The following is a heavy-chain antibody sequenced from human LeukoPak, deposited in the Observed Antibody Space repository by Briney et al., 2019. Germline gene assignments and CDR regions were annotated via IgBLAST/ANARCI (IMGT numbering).Heavy chain of an antibody. V-gene: IGHV1-18*01. J-gene: IGHJ5*02. CDR2: ISAYNGNT. CDR3: AREGGWELHNWFDP. Sequence: GASVKVSCKASGYTFTSYGISWVRQAPGQGLEWMGWISAYNGNTNYAQKLQGRVTMTTDTSTSTAYMELGGLRSDDPAVFYCAREGGWELHNWFDPWGQGTLVTVSS. D-gene: IGHD1-26*01. CDR1: GYTFTSYG.